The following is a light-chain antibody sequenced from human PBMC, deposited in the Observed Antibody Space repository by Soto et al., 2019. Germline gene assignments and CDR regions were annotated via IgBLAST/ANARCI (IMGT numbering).Light chain of an antibody. CDR3: QQYNNWRLIT. CDR1: QSVSSN. Sequence: EIVMTQSPATLSVSPGERATLSCRASQSVSSNLGWYQQKPGQAPRLLIYGASTRATGLPPRFSGSGSGTEFTLTISSLQSEDFAVYYCQQYNNWRLITFGQGTRLEIK. CDR2: GAS. J-gene: IGKJ5*01. V-gene: IGKV3-15*01.